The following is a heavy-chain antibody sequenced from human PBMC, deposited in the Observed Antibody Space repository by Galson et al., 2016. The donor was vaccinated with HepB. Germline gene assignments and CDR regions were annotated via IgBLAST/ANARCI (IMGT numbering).Heavy chain of an antibody. CDR1: GFSLTTRGMS. J-gene: IGHJ4*02. D-gene: IGHD3-10*01. V-gene: IGHV2-70*01. CDR3: ARIRYYYGSENYYIGFDQ. Sequence: PALVKPTQTLTLTCTFSGFSLTTRGMSVSWIRQPPGKALEWLALIDWEDDKYYSTSLKTRLTISKDTPKNQVVLTMINMDPVDTATYYCARIRYYYGSENYYIGFDQWGQGTLVTVSS. CDR2: IDWEDDK.